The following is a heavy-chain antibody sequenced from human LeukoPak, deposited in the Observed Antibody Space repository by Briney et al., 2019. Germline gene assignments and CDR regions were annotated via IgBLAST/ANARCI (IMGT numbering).Heavy chain of an antibody. CDR2: ISGSGGST. CDR3: AKDSSSQGCPLVW. V-gene: IGHV3-23*01. J-gene: IGHJ4*02. D-gene: IGHD6-13*01. Sequence: PGGSLRLSCAASGFTFSSYAMSWVRQAPGKGLEWVSAISGSGGSTYYADSVKGRFTISRDNSKSTLYLQMNSLRAEDTAVYYCAKDSSSQGCPLVWWGQGTLVTVSS. CDR1: GFTFSSYA.